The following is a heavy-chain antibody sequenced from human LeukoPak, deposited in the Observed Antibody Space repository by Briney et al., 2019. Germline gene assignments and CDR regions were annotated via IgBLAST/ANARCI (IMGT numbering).Heavy chain of an antibody. V-gene: IGHV1-8*01. CDR2: MNPNSGNT. D-gene: IGHD2-2*02. CDR3: ARTPSPDCSSTSCYTPLDY. J-gene: IGHJ4*02. CDR1: GYIFTNYG. Sequence: ASVKVSCKASGYIFTNYGIDWVRQATGQGLEWMGWMNPNSGNTGYAQKFQGRVTMTRNTSISTAYMELSSLRSEDTAVYYCARTPSPDCSSTSCYTPLDYWGQGTLVTVSS.